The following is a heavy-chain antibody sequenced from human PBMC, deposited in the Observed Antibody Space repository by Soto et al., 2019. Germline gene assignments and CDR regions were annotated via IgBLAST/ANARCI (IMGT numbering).Heavy chain of an antibody. J-gene: IGHJ4*02. Sequence: GGSLRLSCAASGFTFSTYWMSWVRQAPGKGLEWVANIKQDGSEKYYVDSVKGRLTISRDNAKNSLYLQMNSLRAEDTAVYYCARDLSGSYTGPDYWGQGTLVTVSS. V-gene: IGHV3-7*01. D-gene: IGHD1-26*01. CDR2: IKQDGSEK. CDR3: ARDLSGSYTGPDY. CDR1: GFTFSTYW.